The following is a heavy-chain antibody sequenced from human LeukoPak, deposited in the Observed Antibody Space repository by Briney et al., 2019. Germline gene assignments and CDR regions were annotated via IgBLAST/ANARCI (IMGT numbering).Heavy chain of an antibody. V-gene: IGHV4-4*07. CDR2: IYTSGST. J-gene: IGHJ5*02. Sequence: SETLSLTCTVSGGSISSYYWSRIRQPAGKVLEWIGRIYTSGSTNYNPSLKSRVTMSVDTSKNQFSLKLSSVTAADTAVYYCARDPYSGSYYWFDPWGQGTLVTVSS. D-gene: IGHD1-26*01. CDR1: GGSISSYY. CDR3: ARDPYSGSYYWFDP.